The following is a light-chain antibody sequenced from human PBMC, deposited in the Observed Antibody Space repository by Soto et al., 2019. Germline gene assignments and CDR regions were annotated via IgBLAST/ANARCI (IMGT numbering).Light chain of an antibody. CDR3: QQYYNLLYT. Sequence: DIQMTQSASYLSASVGDRVTITCQASPHISNYVNWYQQKHGKAPKLLIYDASNLETGVPSRCIGGGSWRDDTFTTTSLPPSDNETYYWQQYYNLLYTFGQGIKVEIK. CDR1: PHISNY. V-gene: IGKV1-33*01. J-gene: IGKJ2*01. CDR2: DAS.